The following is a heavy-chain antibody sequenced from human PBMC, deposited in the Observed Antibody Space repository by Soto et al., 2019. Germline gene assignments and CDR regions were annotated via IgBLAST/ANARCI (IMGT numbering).Heavy chain of an antibody. Sequence: LSLTCTVSGGSISSYYWSWIRQPPGKGLEWIGYIYYSGSTNYNPSLKSRVTISVDTSKNQFSLKLSSVTAADTAVYYCARAYSSGRNWFDPWGQGTLVTVSS. V-gene: IGHV4-59*01. CDR3: ARAYSSGRNWFDP. J-gene: IGHJ5*02. CDR1: GGSISSYY. CDR2: IYYSGST. D-gene: IGHD6-19*01.